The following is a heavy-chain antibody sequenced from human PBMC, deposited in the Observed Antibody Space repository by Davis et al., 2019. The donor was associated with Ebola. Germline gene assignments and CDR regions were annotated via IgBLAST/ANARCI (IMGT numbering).Heavy chain of an antibody. CDR1: GFTFSNYA. V-gene: IGHV3-30-3*02. Sequence: GGSLRLSCAASGFTFSNYAMNWVRQAPGKGLEWVAVVSYDGSTKYYADSVKGRFTISRDNSKNTLYLQMNSLRAEDTAVYYCAKKSRDSSAQGIVDVWGQGTTVTVSS. D-gene: IGHD3-22*01. CDR3: AKKSRDSSAQGIVDV. J-gene: IGHJ6*02. CDR2: VSYDGSTK.